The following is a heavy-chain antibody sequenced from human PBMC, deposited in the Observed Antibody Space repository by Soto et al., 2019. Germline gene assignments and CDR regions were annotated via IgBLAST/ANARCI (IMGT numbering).Heavy chain of an antibody. J-gene: IGHJ6*02. CDR1: GFTFSSYS. D-gene: IGHD3-22*01. Sequence: PGGSLRLSCAASGFTFSSYSMNWVRQAPGKGLEGVSYISSSSSTIYYADSVKGRFTISRDNAKNSLYLQMNSLRDEDTAVYYCARADYYDSSGLDYYYYGMDVWGQGTTVTVSS. V-gene: IGHV3-48*02. CDR2: ISSSSSTI. CDR3: ARADYYDSSGLDYYYYGMDV.